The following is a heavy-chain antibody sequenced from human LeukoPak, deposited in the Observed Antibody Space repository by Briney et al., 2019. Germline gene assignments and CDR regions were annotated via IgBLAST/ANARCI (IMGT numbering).Heavy chain of an antibody. CDR3: ARLKEGIDY. J-gene: IGHJ4*02. D-gene: IGHD3-10*01. CDR2: IYYSGNT. Sequence: SETLSLTCAASGGSISGSSYFWGWIRQPPGKGLEWIGSIYYSGNTYYNPSLKSRVTISVDTSKNQFSLKLSSVTAADTAVYYCARLKEGIDYWGQGTLVTVSS. V-gene: IGHV4-39*01. CDR1: GGSISGSSYF.